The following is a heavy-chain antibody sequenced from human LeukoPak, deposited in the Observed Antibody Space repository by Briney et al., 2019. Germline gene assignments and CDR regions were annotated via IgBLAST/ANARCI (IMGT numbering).Heavy chain of an antibody. CDR1: GFTFSSYA. CDR2: ISSSSSTI. J-gene: IGHJ4*02. V-gene: IGHV3-48*04. D-gene: IGHD1-20*01. CDR3: ARSSNNWNDVGFDY. Sequence: GGSLRLSCAASGFTFSSYAMSWVRQAPGKGLEWVSYISSSSSTIYYADSVKGRFTISRDNAKNSLYLQMNSLRAEDTAVYYCARSSNNWNDVGFDYWGQGTLVTVSS.